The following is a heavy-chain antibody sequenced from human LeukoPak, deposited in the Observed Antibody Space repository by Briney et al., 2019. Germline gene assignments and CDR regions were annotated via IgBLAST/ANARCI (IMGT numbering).Heavy chain of an antibody. CDR3: ATDRGGYDPLDY. J-gene: IGHJ4*02. CDR2: ISYSSEYI. D-gene: IGHD5-12*01. Sequence: GGSLRLSCAASGFTFSDYTLNWVRQAPGKGLEWVSSISYSSEYIYYADSVEGRFTISRDNAKNSLHLQMNSLRAEDTAIYYYATDRGGYDPLDYWGQGTLVPVSS. V-gene: IGHV3-21*01. CDR1: GFTFSDYT.